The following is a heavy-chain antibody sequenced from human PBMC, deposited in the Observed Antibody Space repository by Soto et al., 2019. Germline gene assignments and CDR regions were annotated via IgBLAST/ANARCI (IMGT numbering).Heavy chain of an antibody. J-gene: IGHJ6*02. CDR1: GGTFSTSA. Sequence: QVQLVQSGAEVKKPGSSVKVSCKASGGTFSTSAISWVRQAPGQGLEWVGGIMPVFPTPDYAQKFQGRVTITTDASTTPGPPELTSLITDDTAVYYCARDKDRLQLGSNYYYILDVWGQGTAITVSS. V-gene: IGHV1-69*05. D-gene: IGHD1-1*01. CDR2: IMPVFPTP. CDR3: ARDKDRLQLGSNYYYILDV.